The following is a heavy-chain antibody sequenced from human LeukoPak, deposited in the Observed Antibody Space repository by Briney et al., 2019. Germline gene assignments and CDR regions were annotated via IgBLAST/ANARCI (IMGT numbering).Heavy chain of an antibody. J-gene: IGHJ4*02. CDR3: ASMVRGVIDY. CDR1: GFTFDDYG. D-gene: IGHD3-10*01. CDR2: INWNGGST. Sequence: GGSLRLSCAASGFTFDDYGMSWVRHAPGKGLEWVSGINWNGGSTGYADSVKGRFTISRDNAKNSLYLQMNSLRAEDTALYYCASMVRGVIDYWGQGTLVTVSS. V-gene: IGHV3-20*04.